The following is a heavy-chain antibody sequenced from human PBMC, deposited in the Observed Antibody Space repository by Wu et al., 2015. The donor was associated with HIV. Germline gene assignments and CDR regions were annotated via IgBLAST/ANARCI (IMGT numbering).Heavy chain of an antibody. D-gene: IGHD6-13*01. J-gene: IGHJ4*02. Sequence: QVQLVQSGAEVKKPGSSVKVSCKASGGTFSSYAISWVRQAPGQGLEWMGGIIPMFGTANYAQKFQGRVTITTDESTSTAYMELSSLRFEDTTVYYCANGYSSSSPFFYWGQGTLVTVSS. CDR3: ANGYSSSSPFFY. CDR2: IIPMFGTA. CDR1: GGTFSSYA. V-gene: IGHV1-69*05.